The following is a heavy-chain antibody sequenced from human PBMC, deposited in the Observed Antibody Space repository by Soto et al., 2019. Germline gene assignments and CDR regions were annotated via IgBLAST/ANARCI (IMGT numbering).Heavy chain of an antibody. CDR3: ATDRSYGDYVSDFDY. D-gene: IGHD4-17*01. CDR2: INAGSGNT. Sequence: ASVKVSCKASGYTYTGYAMHWVRQAPGQRLEWMGWINAGSGNTKYSQKFQGRVTMTKDTSTDTAYMELSSLRSEDTAVYYCATDRSYGDYVSDFDYWGQGTLVSVSS. J-gene: IGHJ4*02. V-gene: IGHV1-3*01. CDR1: GYTYTGYA.